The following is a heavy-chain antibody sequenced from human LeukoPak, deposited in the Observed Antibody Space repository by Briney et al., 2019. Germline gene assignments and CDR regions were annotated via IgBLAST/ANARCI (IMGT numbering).Heavy chain of an antibody. J-gene: IGHJ5*02. CDR3: ARQEYCSGGSCYTWFDP. Sequence: LGESLKISCKGSGYSINNYWIGWVRPMPGKGLEWMGIIYPADSDIRYSPSFQGQVTISADKSISTAYLQWSSLKASDTAIYYCARQEYCSGGSCYTWFDPWGQGTLVIVSS. V-gene: IGHV5-51*01. CDR2: IYPADSDI. CDR1: GYSINNYW. D-gene: IGHD2-15*01.